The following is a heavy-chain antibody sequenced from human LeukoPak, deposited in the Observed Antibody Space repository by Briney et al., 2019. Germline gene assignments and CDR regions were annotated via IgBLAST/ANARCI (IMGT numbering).Heavy chain of an antibody. CDR1: GFTFSTYS. V-gene: IGHV3-21*01. J-gene: IGHJ4*02. D-gene: IGHD3-22*01. CDR3: ANDRVNYYDSSGYYASPFDY. Sequence: GGSLRLSCEASGFTFSTYSINWVRQAPGKGLEWVSSISSSSSFIYYADSVKGRFTISRDNAKNSLYLQMNSLRAEDTAVYYCANDRVNYYDSSGYYASPFDYWGQGTLVTVSS. CDR2: ISSSSSFI.